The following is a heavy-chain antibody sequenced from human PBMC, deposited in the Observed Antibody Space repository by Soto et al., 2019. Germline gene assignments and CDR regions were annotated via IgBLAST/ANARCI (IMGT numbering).Heavy chain of an antibody. D-gene: IGHD2-2*01. Sequence: ASVKVSCKASGYTFTSYGISWVRQAPGQGLEWMGWISAYNGNTNYAQKLQGRVTMTTDTSTSTAYMELRSLRSDDTAVYYCARACSSTSCYEDNSFDPWGQGTLVNVS. CDR1: GYTFTSYG. J-gene: IGHJ5*02. CDR2: ISAYNGNT. V-gene: IGHV1-18*01. CDR3: ARACSSTSCYEDNSFDP.